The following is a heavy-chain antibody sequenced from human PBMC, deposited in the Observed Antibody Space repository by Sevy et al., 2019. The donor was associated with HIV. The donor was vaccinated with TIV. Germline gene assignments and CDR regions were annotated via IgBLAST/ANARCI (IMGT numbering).Heavy chain of an antibody. CDR3: ASLTGAYYDILTGYSGGYFDY. CDR2: ISSSSSTI. J-gene: IGHJ4*02. Sequence: GGSLRLSCAASGFTFSSYSMNWVRQAPGKGLEWVSYISSSSSTIYYADSVKGRFTISRDNAKNSLYLQMNSLRAEDTVVYYCASLTGAYYDILTGYSGGYFDYWGQGTLVTVSS. V-gene: IGHV3-48*01. CDR1: GFTFSSYS. D-gene: IGHD3-9*01.